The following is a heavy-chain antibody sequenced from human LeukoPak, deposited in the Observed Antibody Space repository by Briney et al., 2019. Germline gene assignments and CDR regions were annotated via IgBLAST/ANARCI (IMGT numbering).Heavy chain of an antibody. CDR2: ISSSSSYT. V-gene: IGHV3-11*06. CDR1: GFTFSDYY. D-gene: IGHD3-22*01. J-gene: IGHJ4*02. Sequence: PGGSLRLSCAASGFTFSDYYMSWIRQAPGKGLEWVSYISSSSSYTNYADSVKGRFTISRDNAKNSLYLQMNSLRAEDTAVYYCARGGYYLYFDYWGQGTLVTVSS. CDR3: ARGGYYLYFDY.